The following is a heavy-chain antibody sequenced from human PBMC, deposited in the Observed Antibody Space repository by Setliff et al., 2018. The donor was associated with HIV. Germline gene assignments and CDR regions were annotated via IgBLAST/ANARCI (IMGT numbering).Heavy chain of an antibody. CDR2: IYASGSI. CDR1: GGSISSHC. Sequence: TLSLTCTVSGGSISSHCWSWIRQSPGKALEWIGYIYASGSIIYNPSLKSRVTMSVDKSKNQFSLKLSSVTAADTAVYYCAGLDWFSKNFDFWGQGTLVTVS. V-gene: IGHV4-59*11. J-gene: IGHJ4*02. CDR3: AGLDWFSKNFDF. D-gene: IGHD3-3*01.